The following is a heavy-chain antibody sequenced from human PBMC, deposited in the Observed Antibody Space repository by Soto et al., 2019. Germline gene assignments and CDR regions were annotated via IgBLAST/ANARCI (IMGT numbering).Heavy chain of an antibody. CDR1: GFTFSNET. CDR3: VKARYSSNRGYFDY. CDR2: LDGSGSHT. D-gene: IGHD1-26*01. Sequence: EVQLLESGGGFLQPGGSLRLSCAASGFTFSNETMSWVRQAPGRGLEWVSSLDGSGSHTFHADSVKGRFTTSRDNSKNTVYLQMNSLGAEDSAVYYCVKARYSSNRGYFDYWGQGTVVSVSS. V-gene: IGHV3-23*01. J-gene: IGHJ4*02.